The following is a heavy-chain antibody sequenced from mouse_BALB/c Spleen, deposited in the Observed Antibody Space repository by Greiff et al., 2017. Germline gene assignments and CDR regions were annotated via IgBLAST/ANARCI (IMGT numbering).Heavy chain of an antibody. D-gene: IGHD2-2*01. CDR3: ARPYGYEMPWFAY. CDR2: ISSGGGST. V-gene: IGHV5-12-1*01. Sequence: EVKLVESGGGLVKPGGSLKLSCAASGFAFSSYDMSWVRQTPEKRLEWVAYISSGGGSTYYPGTVKGRFTISRDNAKNTLYLQMSSLKSEDTAMYYCARPYGYEMPWFAYWGQGTLVTVSA. CDR1: GFAFSSYD. J-gene: IGHJ3*01.